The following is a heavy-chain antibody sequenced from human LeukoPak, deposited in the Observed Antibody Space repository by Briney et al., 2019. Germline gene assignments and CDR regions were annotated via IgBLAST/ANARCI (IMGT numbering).Heavy chain of an antibody. Sequence: ASVKVSCKASGYTFNTYGITWVRQAPGQGLEWMGWISGYNGKTKYAQKLQDRVTMTTDTSTTTAYMELSSLRSEDTAVYYCARGLLGFMRSDYSNYWDNWFDPWGQGTLVTVSS. V-gene: IGHV1-18*01. D-gene: IGHD4-11*01. CDR1: GYTFNTYG. CDR2: ISGYNGKT. J-gene: IGHJ5*02. CDR3: ARGLLGFMRSDYSNYWDNWFDP.